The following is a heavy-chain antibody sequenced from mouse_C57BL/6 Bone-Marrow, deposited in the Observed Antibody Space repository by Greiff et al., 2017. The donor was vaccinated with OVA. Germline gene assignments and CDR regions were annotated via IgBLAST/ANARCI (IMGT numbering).Heavy chain of an antibody. CDR1: GFTFSDFY. D-gene: IGHD1-1*01. CDR3: ARDGGYGSSYRYFDV. Sequence: EVQVVESGGGLVQSGRSLRLSCATSGFTFSDFYMEWVRQAPGKGLEWIAASRNKANDYTTEYSASVKGRFIVSRDTSQSILYLQMNALRAEDTAIYYCARDGGYGSSYRYFDVWGTGTTVTVSS. V-gene: IGHV7-1*01. J-gene: IGHJ1*03. CDR2: SRNKANDYTT.